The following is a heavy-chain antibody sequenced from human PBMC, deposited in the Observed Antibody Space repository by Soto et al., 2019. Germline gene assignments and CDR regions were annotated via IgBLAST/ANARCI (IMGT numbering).Heavy chain of an antibody. J-gene: IGHJ6*02. D-gene: IGHD2-21*01. CDR1: GFTFSSYS. CDR2: ISSSSSYI. Sequence: GSLRLSCAASGFTFSSYSMNWVRQAPGKGLEWVSSISSSSSYIYYADSVKGRFTISRDNAKNSPYLQMNSLRAEDTAVYYCARATPRVRGGMDVWGQGTTVTVSS. CDR3: ARATPRVRGGMDV. V-gene: IGHV3-21*01.